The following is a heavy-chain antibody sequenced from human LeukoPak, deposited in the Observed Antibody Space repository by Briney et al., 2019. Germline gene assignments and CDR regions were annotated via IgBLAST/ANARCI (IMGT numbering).Heavy chain of an antibody. CDR2: IYTSGST. CDR1: VGSISSGSYY. J-gene: IGHJ4*02. CDR3: ARSRWELPNFDY. V-gene: IGHV4-61*02. Sequence: SETLSLTCTVSVGSISSGSYYWSWIRQPAGKGLEWIGRIYTSGSTNYNPSLKSRVTISIDTSKNQFSLKLSSVTAADTAVYYCARSRWELPNFDYWGQGTLVTVSS. D-gene: IGHD1-26*01.